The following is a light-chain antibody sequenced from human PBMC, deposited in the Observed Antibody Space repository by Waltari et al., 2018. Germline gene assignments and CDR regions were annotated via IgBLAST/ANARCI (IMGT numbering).Light chain of an antibody. CDR3: NSRDSSGNHQV. Sequence: SSELTQDPAVSVALGHTVRTTCKGHSLRSYYASLYHQKPGQAPVLVIYGKNNRPPGIPDRFSGSSSGNTASLTITGAQAEDEADYYCNSRDSSGNHQVFGGGTKLTVL. CDR2: GKN. J-gene: IGLJ2*01. CDR1: SLRSYY. V-gene: IGLV3-19*01.